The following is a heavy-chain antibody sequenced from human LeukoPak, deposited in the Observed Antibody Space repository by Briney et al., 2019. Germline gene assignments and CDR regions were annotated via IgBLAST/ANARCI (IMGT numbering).Heavy chain of an antibody. CDR3: AKVTYGSGTYGAFDS. J-gene: IGHJ4*02. Sequence: GGSLRLSCAASGFTFSSFAMSWVRQAPGKGLDWVSSISGSGAGTYYADSVKGRFTISRDNSKNTLYLQMNSLRAEDTAVYYCAKVTYGSGTYGAFDSWGQGTLVTVSS. CDR2: ISGSGAGT. V-gene: IGHV3-23*01. CDR1: GFTFSSFA. D-gene: IGHD3-10*01.